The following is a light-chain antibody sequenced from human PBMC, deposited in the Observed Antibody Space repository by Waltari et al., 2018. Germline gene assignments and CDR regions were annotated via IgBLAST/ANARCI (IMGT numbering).Light chain of an antibody. J-gene: IGLJ3*02. CDR3: NSFTSSTTWV. Sequence: QSALTQPASVSGSPGQSITISCTVTSSDVGGHNHVSWYQQHPGQAPKLLIYDVTKWPSGVSDRFSGSKSGNTASLTISGLQAEDEADYYCNSFTSSTTWVFGGGTRVTVL. CDR1: SSDVGGHNH. V-gene: IGLV2-14*03. CDR2: DVT.